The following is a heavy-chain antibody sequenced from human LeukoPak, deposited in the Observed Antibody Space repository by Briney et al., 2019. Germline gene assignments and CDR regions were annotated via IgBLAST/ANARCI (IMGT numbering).Heavy chain of an antibody. CDR2: ISGSGGST. J-gene: IGHJ4*02. CDR3: AKGVRGYCSSTSCYTGRYFDY. CDR1: GFTFSSYA. D-gene: IGHD2-2*02. V-gene: IGHV3-23*01. Sequence: GGSLRLSCAASGFTFSSYAMSWVRQAPGKGLEWVSAISGSGGSTYYADSVKGRFTISRDNSKNTLYLQMNSLRAEDTAVYYCAKGVRGYCSSTSCYTGRYFDYWGQGTLVTVSS.